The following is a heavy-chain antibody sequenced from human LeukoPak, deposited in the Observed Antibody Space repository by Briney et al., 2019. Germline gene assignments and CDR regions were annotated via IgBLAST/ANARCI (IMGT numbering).Heavy chain of an antibody. V-gene: IGHV4-59*01. D-gene: IGHD1-14*01. CDR1: GGSISTFS. Sequence: PSETLSLTCTVSGGSISTFSWSWIRQFPGKGLEWIGSIYIKSTKYKPSLKRRVAISVDTSKNQFSLRLDSVTTADTAVYFCARDTTLASGMQYWGQGTLVTVSS. CDR2: IYIKST. CDR3: ARDTTLASGMQY. J-gene: IGHJ4*02.